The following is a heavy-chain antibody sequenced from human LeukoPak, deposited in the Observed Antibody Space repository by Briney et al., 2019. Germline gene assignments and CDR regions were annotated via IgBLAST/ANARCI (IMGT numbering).Heavy chain of an antibody. CDR1: GFTFRRFG. Sequence: PGGSLRLSCITSGFTFRRFGMTWVRQPPGKGLEWVASFDGNADGTYYADSVKGRCTISRDNSKNTLYLQMNSLRAEDTAIYYCAKPRIIGLGWAQFDYWGQGSLVTVSS. CDR2: FDGNADGT. D-gene: IGHD2-15*01. CDR3: AKPRIIGLGWAQFDY. V-gene: IGHV3-23*01. J-gene: IGHJ4*02.